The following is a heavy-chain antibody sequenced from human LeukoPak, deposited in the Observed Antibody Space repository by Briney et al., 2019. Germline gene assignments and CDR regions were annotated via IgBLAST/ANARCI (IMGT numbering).Heavy chain of an antibody. CDR1: GGSITCTTHY. D-gene: IGHD3-9*01. J-gene: IGHJ5*02. CDR3: AREYYDTLTGSGGWFDP. V-gene: IGHV4-31*03. Sequence: SETLSLTCTVSGGSITCTTHYWSWIRQHPGKGLEWIGYIYYSGSTQYNPSLKSRVTISVDTSKKQFSLKLSSVTAADTAVYYCAREYYDTLTGSGGWFDPWGQGTLVTVSS. CDR2: IYYSGST.